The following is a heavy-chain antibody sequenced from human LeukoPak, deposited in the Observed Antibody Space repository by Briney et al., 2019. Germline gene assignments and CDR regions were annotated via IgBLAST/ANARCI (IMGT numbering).Heavy chain of an antibody. CDR3: ARSGSYGGHFDY. D-gene: IGHD1-26*01. Sequence: SETLSLTCVVSGGSIRTSSYYWAWIRQPPGKGLEWIVSMYYSGSIYYNSSLKSRITVSADTSKNQLSLKLSSVTAADTAVYYCARSGSYGGHFDYWGQGTLVTVSS. CDR2: MYYSGSI. CDR1: GGSIRTSSYY. J-gene: IGHJ4*02. V-gene: IGHV4-39*01.